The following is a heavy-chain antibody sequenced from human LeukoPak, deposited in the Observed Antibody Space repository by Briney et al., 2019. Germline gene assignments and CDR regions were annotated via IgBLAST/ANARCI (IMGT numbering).Heavy chain of an antibody. J-gene: IGHJ3*02. CDR3: ARISGQLVRGAFDI. D-gene: IGHD6-6*01. CDR1: GYSFTNYW. Sequence: GESLKISCKASGYSFTNYWIGWVRQMPGKGLEWMGIIFPRDSDTRYNPSFQGQVTISADKSISTAYLQWSSLKASDTAMYYCARISGQLVRGAFDIWGQGTMVTVSS. CDR2: IFPRDSDT. V-gene: IGHV5-51*01.